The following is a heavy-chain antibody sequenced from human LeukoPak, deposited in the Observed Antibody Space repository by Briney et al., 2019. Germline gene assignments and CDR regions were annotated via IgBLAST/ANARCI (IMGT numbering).Heavy chain of an antibody. V-gene: IGHV5-51*01. D-gene: IGHD1-7*01. J-gene: IGHJ4*02. Sequence: GESLKISCKGSGYSFTNYWIGRLRQMPGKGLEWMGIVYPGDSDTRYSPSLQGQVTISADKSISTAYLQWNSLKASDTAMYYCARHGLGMHWNYLFDYWGQGTLVTVSS. CDR3: ARHGLGMHWNYLFDY. CDR2: VYPGDSDT. CDR1: GYSFTNYW.